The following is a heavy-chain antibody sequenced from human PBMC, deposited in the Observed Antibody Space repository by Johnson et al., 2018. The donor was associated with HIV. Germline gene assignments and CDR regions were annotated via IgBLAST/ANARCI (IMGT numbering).Heavy chain of an antibody. CDR1: GFTFSSYA. V-gene: IGHV3-64*01. Sequence: EMQLVESGGGVVQPGRSLRLSCAASGFTFSSYAMHWVRQAPGKGLEYVSGISGNGVSTYYANSVKGRFTISRDNSKNTMYLQMGSLRAEDTAVYYCARGMYGDAFDIWGQGTMVTVSS. CDR2: ISGNGVST. D-gene: IGHD2-8*01. J-gene: IGHJ3*02. CDR3: ARGMYGDAFDI.